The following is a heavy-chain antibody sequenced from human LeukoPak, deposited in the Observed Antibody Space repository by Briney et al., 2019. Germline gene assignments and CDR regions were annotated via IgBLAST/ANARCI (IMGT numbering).Heavy chain of an antibody. Sequence: GGSLRLSCAASGFTFSSYGMHWVRQAPGKGLEWVAVISYDGSNKYYADSVKGRFTISRDNSKNTLYLLMNSLRAEDTAVYYCAKGLGYCSSTSCLPNDYWGQGTLVTVSS. CDR2: ISYDGSNK. CDR1: GFTFSSYG. CDR3: AKGLGYCSSTSCLPNDY. V-gene: IGHV3-30*18. D-gene: IGHD2-2*01. J-gene: IGHJ4*02.